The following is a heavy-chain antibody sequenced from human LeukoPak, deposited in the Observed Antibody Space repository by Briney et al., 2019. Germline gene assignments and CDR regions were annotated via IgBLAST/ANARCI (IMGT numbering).Heavy chain of an antibody. V-gene: IGHV1-8*02. Sequence: ASVKVSCKASGGTFSSYAISWVRQAPGQGLEWMGWMNPNSGNTGYAQKFQGRVTMTRNTSISTAYMELSSLRSEDTAVYYCARGNILTGFDYWGQGTLVTVSS. CDR3: ARGNILTGFDY. J-gene: IGHJ4*02. D-gene: IGHD3-9*01. CDR1: GGTFSSYA. CDR2: MNPNSGNT.